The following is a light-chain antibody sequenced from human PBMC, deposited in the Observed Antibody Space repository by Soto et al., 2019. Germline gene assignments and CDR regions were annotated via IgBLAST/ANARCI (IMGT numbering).Light chain of an antibody. Sequence: DIVMTQSPDSLAVSLGERATINCRSSQSVLYSANNKNKLAWYQQKPGQAPRLLIYDASNRATGIPARFSGSGSGTDFTLTISSLDPEDFAVYYCQQRSNRPLTFGQGTRLEIK. CDR3: QQRSNRPLT. CDR1: QSVLYSANNKNK. V-gene: IGKV3-11*01. J-gene: IGKJ5*01. CDR2: DAS.